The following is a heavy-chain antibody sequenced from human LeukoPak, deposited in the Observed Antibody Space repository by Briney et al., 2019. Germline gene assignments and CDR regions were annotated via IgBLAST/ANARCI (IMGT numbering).Heavy chain of an antibody. Sequence: GGSLRLSCTGSGFTFGDYAISWVRQAPGKGLEWVSAISGSGGSTYYADSVKGRFTISRDNSKNTLYLQMNSLRAEDTAVYYCAKDLFGIAAAGRDYWGQGTLVTVSS. CDR1: GFTFGDYA. J-gene: IGHJ4*02. CDR2: ISGSGGST. V-gene: IGHV3-23*01. D-gene: IGHD6-13*01. CDR3: AKDLFGIAAAGRDY.